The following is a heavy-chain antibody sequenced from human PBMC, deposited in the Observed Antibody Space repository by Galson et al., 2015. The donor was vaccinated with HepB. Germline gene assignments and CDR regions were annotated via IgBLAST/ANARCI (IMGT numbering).Heavy chain of an antibody. J-gene: IGHJ6*02. D-gene: IGHD1/OR15-1a*01. CDR1: GYTLTELS. V-gene: IGHV1-24*01. Sequence: SVKVSCKVSGYTLTELSMHWVRQAPGKGLEWMGGFDPEDGETIYAQKFQGRVTMTEDTSTDTAYMELSSLRSEDTAAYYCATLAGGWNKTYYYYGMDVWGQGTTVTVSS. CDR3: ATLAGGWNKTYYYYGMDV. CDR2: FDPEDGET.